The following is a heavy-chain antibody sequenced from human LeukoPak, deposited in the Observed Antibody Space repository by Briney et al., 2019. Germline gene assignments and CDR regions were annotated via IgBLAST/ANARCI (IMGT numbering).Heavy chain of an antibody. J-gene: IGHJ3*02. Sequence: SETLSLNCTVSGGSISSGGYYWSWIRQHPGKGLEWIGYIYYSGSTYYNPSLKSRVTISVDTSKNQFSLKLSSVTAADTAVYYCARDRDYGGNHRWAFDIWGQGTMVTVSS. CDR3: ARDRDYGGNHRWAFDI. V-gene: IGHV4-31*03. D-gene: IGHD4-23*01. CDR1: GGSISSGGYY. CDR2: IYYSGST.